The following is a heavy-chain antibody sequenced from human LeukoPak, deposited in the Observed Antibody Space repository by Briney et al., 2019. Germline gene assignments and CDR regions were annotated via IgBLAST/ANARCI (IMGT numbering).Heavy chain of an antibody. Sequence: GGSLRLSCAASGFTVSSNYMSWVRQAPGKGLEWVSIIYSGGNTYYADSVKGRFTISRDTSKNTLYLQMNSLRAGDTAVYYCARSFLGDGSGWYFGFDYWGQGTLVTVSS. CDR3: ARSFLGDGSGWYFGFDY. CDR2: IYSGGNT. J-gene: IGHJ4*02. CDR1: GFTVSSNY. V-gene: IGHV3-53*01. D-gene: IGHD6-19*01.